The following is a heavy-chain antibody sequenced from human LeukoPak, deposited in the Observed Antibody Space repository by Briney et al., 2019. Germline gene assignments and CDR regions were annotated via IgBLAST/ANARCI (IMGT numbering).Heavy chain of an antibody. D-gene: IGHD6-19*01. CDR2: TSSSSSYI. V-gene: IGHV3-21*01. CDR1: GFTFSSYS. J-gene: IGHJ5*02. CDR3: ARDAAYSSGPYNWFDP. Sequence: PGGSLRLSCAASGFTFSSYSMNWVRQAPGKGLEWVSSTSSSSSYIYYADSVKGRFTISRDNAKNSLYLQMNSLRAEDTAVYYCARDAAYSSGPYNWFDPWGQGTLVTVSS.